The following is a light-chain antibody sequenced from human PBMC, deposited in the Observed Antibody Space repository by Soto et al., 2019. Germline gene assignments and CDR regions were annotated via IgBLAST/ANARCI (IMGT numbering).Light chain of an antibody. J-gene: IGKJ1*01. CDR2: AAS. Sequence: DIQMTQSPSSLSASVGDRVTITCRASQNIDHHLTWYQHKPGRAPKLLMDAASRMQSGVPSRFSGSGTGTEFTLIINSRQPEDVATYYCQQSYSTTCTFGQGTRVEVK. V-gene: IGKV1-39*01. CDR1: QNIDHH. CDR3: QQSYSTTCT.